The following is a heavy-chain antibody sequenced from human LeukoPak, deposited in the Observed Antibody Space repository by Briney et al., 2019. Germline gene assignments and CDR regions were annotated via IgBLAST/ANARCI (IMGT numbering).Heavy chain of an antibody. J-gene: IGHJ5*02. Sequence: PGTLSLTCTVSSVSIYIYYCGSVRQPARRGLERPGRIYTTGKPASNPSPTSRLTMSLDTSQRHCSLNLRSVTPANTPPYYIARHGYTASHSVPDTWGQGTLVTVSS. V-gene: IGHV4-4*07. CDR2: IYTTGKP. D-gene: IGHD3-16*01. CDR3: ARHGYTASHSVPDT. CDR1: SVSIYIYY.